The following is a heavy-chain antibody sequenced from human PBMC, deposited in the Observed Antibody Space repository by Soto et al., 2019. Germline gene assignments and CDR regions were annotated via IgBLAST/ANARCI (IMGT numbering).Heavy chain of an antibody. CDR2: LIPIFGTA. CDR3: ARDPDDGNWFDP. J-gene: IGHJ5*02. V-gene: IGHV1-69*01. CDR1: GGTFSSYA. Sequence: QVQLVQSGAEVKKPGSSVKVSCKASGGTFSSYAISWVRQAPGQGLEWMGGLIPIFGTANYAQKFQGRVTITAAESTSTAYMELSRRRSEDTAVYYCARDPDDGNWFDPWGQGPLVTVSS. D-gene: IGHD3-16*01.